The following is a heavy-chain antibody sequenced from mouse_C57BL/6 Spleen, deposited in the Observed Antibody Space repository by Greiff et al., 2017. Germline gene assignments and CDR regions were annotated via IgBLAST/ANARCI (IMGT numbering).Heavy chain of an antibody. V-gene: IGHV1-61*01. Sequence: QVQLKQPGAELVRPGSSVKLSCKASGYTFTSYWMDWVKQRPGQGLEWIGNIYPSDSETHYNQKFKDKATLTVDKSSSTAYMQLSSLTSEDSAVYYCARGSPWFAYWGQGTLVTVSA. CDR1: GYTFTSYW. CDR2: IYPSDSET. J-gene: IGHJ3*01. CDR3: ARGSPWFAY.